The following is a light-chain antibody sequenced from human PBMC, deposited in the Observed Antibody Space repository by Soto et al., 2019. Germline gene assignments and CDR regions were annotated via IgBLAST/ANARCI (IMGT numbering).Light chain of an antibody. CDR2: EVT. CDR3: ISYPGSSASYV. Sequence: QSVLTQPPSVSGAPGQRVTISCTGSSSNIGAGSDVHWYQQVPGTAPKLVIYEVTNRPSGVASRFSGSKSGNTASLTISGLQAEDEADYYCISYPGSSASYVFGTGTKVTVL. CDR1: SSNIGAGSD. J-gene: IGLJ1*01. V-gene: IGLV1-40*01.